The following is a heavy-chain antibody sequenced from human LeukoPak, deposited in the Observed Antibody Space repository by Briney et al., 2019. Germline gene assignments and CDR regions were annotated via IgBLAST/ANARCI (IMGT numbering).Heavy chain of an antibody. CDR2: IYSGGST. CDR3: ARMVFSGEGYYYGMDV. Sequence: PGGSLRLSFSASGLTVSSNYMSWVPQAPGRGLERVSGIYSGGSTYYADSVKSRFTISRDNSKNTLYLQMNSLRTDDTAVYYCARMVFSGEGYYYGMDVWGQGTTVTVSS. J-gene: IGHJ6*02. D-gene: IGHD2-15*01. V-gene: IGHV3-66*02. CDR1: GLTVSSNY.